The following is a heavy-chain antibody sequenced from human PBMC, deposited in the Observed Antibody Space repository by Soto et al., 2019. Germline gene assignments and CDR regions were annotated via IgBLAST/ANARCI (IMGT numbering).Heavy chain of an antibody. CDR2: ISSGTSTI. D-gene: IGHD3-22*01. Sequence: GSLRLSCAASGFTFSSYNMNWVRQAPGKGLEWVSYISSGTSTIYYADSVKGRFTISRDNAKNSLYLQMNSLRAEDTAVYYCATEGDSSGWYNWFDPWGQGTLVTVS. J-gene: IGHJ5*02. CDR1: GFTFSSYN. CDR3: ATEGDSSGWYNWFDP. V-gene: IGHV3-48*01.